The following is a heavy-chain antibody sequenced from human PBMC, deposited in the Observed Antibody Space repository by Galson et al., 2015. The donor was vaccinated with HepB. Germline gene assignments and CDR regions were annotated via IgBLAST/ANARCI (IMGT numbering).Heavy chain of an antibody. CDR1: GFTVSKSY. CDR3: ASPFCIGGNCYPLWY. Sequence: SLRLSCAVSGFTVSKSYVSWVRQAPGKGLEWLSVIYSGGHAFYADSVQGRFTISRDTSKNTVYLQMRSLRAEDTAVYYCASPFCIGGNCYPLWYWGQGTLVTGSS. J-gene: IGHJ4*02. CDR2: IYSGGHA. V-gene: IGHV3-53*01. D-gene: IGHD2-15*01.